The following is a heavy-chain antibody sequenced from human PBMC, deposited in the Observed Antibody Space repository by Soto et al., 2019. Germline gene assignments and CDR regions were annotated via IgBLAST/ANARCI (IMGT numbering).Heavy chain of an antibody. CDR3: ARGITIFGVVNRGFDP. CDR1: GDSISSYY. J-gene: IGHJ5*02. V-gene: IGHV4-59*12. Sequence: SETLSLTCTVSGDSISSYYWNWIRQPPGKGLEWIGYIYSSGHTHYNPSLKSRVTMSLDTSKNQFSLILNSVTAADTAVYYCARGITIFGVVNRGFDPWGQGTLVTVSS. CDR2: IYSSGHT. D-gene: IGHD3-3*01.